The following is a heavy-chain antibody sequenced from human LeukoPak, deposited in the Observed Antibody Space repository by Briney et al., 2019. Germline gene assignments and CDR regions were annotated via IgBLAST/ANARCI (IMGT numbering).Heavy chain of an antibody. CDR2: ISHRGST. CDR1: GYSISNGYY. CDR3: ARLRRYYGSGSYQIIAYRYYYMDV. J-gene: IGHJ6*03. Sequence: SETLSLTCTVSGYSISNGYYWGWIRQPPGKGLEWVGSISHRGSTYYNPSLRSRITISVDTSKNQFSLKLSSVTAADTAVYYCARLRRYYGSGSYQIIAYRYYYMDVWGKGTTVTISS. D-gene: IGHD3-10*01. V-gene: IGHV4-38-2*02.